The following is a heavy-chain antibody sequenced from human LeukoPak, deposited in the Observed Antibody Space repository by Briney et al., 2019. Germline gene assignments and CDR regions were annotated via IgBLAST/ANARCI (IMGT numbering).Heavy chain of an antibody. CDR2: IIPIFGTA. CDR3: ARGVAAPGHWFDP. Sequence: SVKVSCKASGGTFTSYAISWVRQAPGQGLEWMGGIIPIFGTANYAQKFQGRVTITADESTSTAYMELSSLRSEDTAVYYCARGVAAPGHWFDPWGQGTLVTVSS. CDR1: GGTFTSYA. V-gene: IGHV1-69*01. J-gene: IGHJ5*02.